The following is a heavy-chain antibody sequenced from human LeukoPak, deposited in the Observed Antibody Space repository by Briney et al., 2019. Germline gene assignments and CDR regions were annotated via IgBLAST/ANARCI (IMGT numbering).Heavy chain of an antibody. Sequence: GGSLRLSCAVSGFTFDDYAMHWVRQAPGKGLEWVSGISWNSGSIGYADSVKGRFTISRDNAKNSLYLQMNSLRAEDTALYYWAKGVGYSSSWDHYYYGMGGWGQRATVTVSS. J-gene: IGHJ6*02. CDR2: ISWNSGSI. D-gene: IGHD6-13*01. CDR3: AKGVGYSSSWDHYYYGMGG. V-gene: IGHV3-9*01. CDR1: GFTFDDYA.